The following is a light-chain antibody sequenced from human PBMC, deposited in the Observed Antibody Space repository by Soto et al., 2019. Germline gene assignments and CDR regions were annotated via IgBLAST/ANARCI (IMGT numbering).Light chain of an antibody. CDR2: DGS. Sequence: EIVLTQSPATLSLSPGERATLSCRASQSVSDYLAWYQQKPGQAPRLLIYDGSNRATGIPARFSGSGSGTDLTLTIRSLEPEDFAVYYCQQRSNWLTFGGGTKVEIK. J-gene: IGKJ4*01. CDR1: QSVSDY. V-gene: IGKV3-11*01. CDR3: QQRSNWLT.